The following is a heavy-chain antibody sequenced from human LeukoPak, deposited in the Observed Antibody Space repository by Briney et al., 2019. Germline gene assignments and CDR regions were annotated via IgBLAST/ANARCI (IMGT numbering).Heavy chain of an antibody. V-gene: IGHV1-2*02. D-gene: IGHD3-22*01. CDR2: INPNSGDT. J-gene: IGHJ1*01. Sequence: ASVKVSCKAPGYSFTGYYMHWVRQAPGQGLEWMGWINPNSGDTNFAQKFQGRDTMTKDTSTSTVYMEVSRLRSDDTAVFYCARGNYDSSDFEYFQHWGQGTLVTVSS. CDR1: GYSFTGYY. CDR3: ARGNYDSSDFEYFQH.